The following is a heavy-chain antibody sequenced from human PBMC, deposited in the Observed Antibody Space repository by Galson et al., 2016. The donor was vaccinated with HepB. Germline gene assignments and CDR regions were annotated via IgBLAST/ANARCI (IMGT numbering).Heavy chain of an antibody. J-gene: IGHJ6*02. CDR1: GYTFTSYS. Sequence: SVKVSCKASGYTFTSYSINWVRQAPGQGLEWMGWINTNNGNTNYAQKVQGRVTTTTDTSTSTVYMELRSLRSDDTAVDYCAREGMLFYMDVWGQGTTVIVSS. D-gene: IGHD2-8*01. CDR3: AREGMLFYMDV. V-gene: IGHV1-18*04. CDR2: INTNNGNT.